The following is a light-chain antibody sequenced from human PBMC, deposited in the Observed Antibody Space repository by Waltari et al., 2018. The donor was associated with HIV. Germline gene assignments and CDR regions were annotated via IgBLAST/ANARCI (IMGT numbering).Light chain of an antibody. V-gene: IGLV1-51*01. J-gene: IGLJ3*02. CDR1: HSNIGNNF. Sequence: QSVLTQPPSVSAAPGQKVTISCSGSHSNIGNNFVSWYQHLQGTAPKLLIYENNRRPSRIPDRFSASKTGTSATLGITGLQTGDEAIYYCATWDNSLRAMFGGGTKLTVL. CDR2: ENN. CDR3: ATWDNSLRAM.